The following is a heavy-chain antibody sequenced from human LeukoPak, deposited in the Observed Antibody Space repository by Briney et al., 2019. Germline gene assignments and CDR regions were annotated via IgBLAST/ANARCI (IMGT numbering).Heavy chain of an antibody. J-gene: IGHJ4*02. CDR3: ARLADYYDSSGYYLLNPFDY. Sequence: GASVKVSCKASGDTFSNYAISWVRQAPGQGLEWMGGINPNFGTANYAQNFQGRVTITSDKSTSTAYMQLSSLRSEDTAVYYCARLADYYDSSGYYLLNPFDYWGQGTLVTVSS. D-gene: IGHD3-22*01. CDR2: INPNFGTA. CDR1: GDTFSNYA. V-gene: IGHV1-69*06.